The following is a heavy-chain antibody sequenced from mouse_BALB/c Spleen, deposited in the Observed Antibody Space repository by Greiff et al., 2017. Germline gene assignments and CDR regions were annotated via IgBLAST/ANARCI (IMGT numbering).Heavy chain of an antibody. J-gene: IGHJ2*01. CDR3: ARDGGRGYFDY. D-gene: IGHD3-3*01. CDR2: IRNKANGYTT. V-gene: IGHV7-3*02. CDR1: GFTFTDYY. Sequence: EVQGVESGGGLVQPGGSLRLSCATSGFTFTDYYMSWVRQPPGTALEWLGFIRNKANGYTTEYSASVKGRFTISRDNSQSILYLHMNTLRAEDSATYYCARDGGRGYFDYWGQGTTLTVSS.